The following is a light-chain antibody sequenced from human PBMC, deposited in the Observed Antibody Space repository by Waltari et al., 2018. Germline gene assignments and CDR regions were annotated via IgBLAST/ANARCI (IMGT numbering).Light chain of an antibody. CDR1: SSNPGNNL. CDR3: ASWDDSLNGHWV. V-gene: IGLV1-44*01. J-gene: IGLJ3*02. CDR2: RND. Sequence: QSVLTQPPSASGTPGQRVTISCSGTSSNPGNNLVNWYQKVPGTAPKLLIYRNDLRPAGVPDRFSASKSGTSASLAISGLQSEDEAEYYCASWDDSLNGHWVFGGGTTVTVL.